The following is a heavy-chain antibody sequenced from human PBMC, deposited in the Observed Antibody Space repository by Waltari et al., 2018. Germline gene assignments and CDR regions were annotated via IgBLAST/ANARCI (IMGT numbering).Heavy chain of an antibody. V-gene: IGHV4-38-2*02. J-gene: IGHJ5*02. CDR3: ANNEWGLPVS. Sequence: QVQLQESGPGLVKPSEDLSLTCTVSGYSISSGCWWGWLRQPPGKGLGWVARIYYSGTIQSTPSLGRRATISADTSKNQFSLRLTAVTAADTAVYYCANNEWGLPVSWGQGTVVTVSS. D-gene: IGHD1-26*01. CDR2: IYYSGTI. CDR1: GYSISSGCW.